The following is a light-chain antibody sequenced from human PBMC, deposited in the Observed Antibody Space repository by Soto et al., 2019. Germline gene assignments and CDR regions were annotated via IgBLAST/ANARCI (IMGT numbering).Light chain of an antibody. CDR1: QSVSSY. CDR2: DAS. V-gene: IGKV3-11*01. Sequence: EIVLTQSPATLSLSPGERATLSCRASQSVSSYLAWYQQKPGQAPRLLIYDASNRATGIPARFSGSGSGTDFTLTISSLEPEDFAVYYCQQYGVFQGTFGGGTKVDIK. CDR3: QQYGVFQGT. J-gene: IGKJ4*01.